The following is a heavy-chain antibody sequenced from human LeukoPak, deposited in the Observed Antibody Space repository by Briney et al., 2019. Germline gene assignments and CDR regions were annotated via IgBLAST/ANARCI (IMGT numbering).Heavy chain of an antibody. Sequence: ASVKVSCKASGYTFTGYYMHWVRQAPGQGLEWMGWINPNSGGTNYAQKFQGRVTMTRDTSISTAYMELSSLRSEDTAVYYCARVGRLEQWLVLSYYYYYYMDVWGKGTTVTVSS. CDR1: GYTFTGYY. V-gene: IGHV1-2*02. D-gene: IGHD6-19*01. J-gene: IGHJ6*03. CDR2: INPNSGGT. CDR3: ARVGRLEQWLVLSYYYYYYMDV.